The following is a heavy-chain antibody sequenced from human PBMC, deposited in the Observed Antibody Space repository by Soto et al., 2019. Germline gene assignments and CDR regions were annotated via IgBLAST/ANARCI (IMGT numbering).Heavy chain of an antibody. J-gene: IGHJ4*02. CDR3: ARSGYSFAWGY. V-gene: IGHV3-53*01. CDR1: GFLVNSAY. D-gene: IGHD5-18*01. Sequence: EVQLVESGGGLIPPGGSLRLSCAASGFLVNSAYMTWVRQAPGKGLEWLSMINSDGSTLYAESVKGRFTISRENSKNRLDLQMNSLRPEDTAMYYCARSGYSFAWGYWGQGTLVIVTS. CDR2: INSDGST.